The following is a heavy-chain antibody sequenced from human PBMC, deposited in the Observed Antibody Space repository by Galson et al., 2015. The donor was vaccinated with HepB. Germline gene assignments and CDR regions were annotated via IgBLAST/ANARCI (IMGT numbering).Heavy chain of an antibody. D-gene: IGHD1-26*01. V-gene: IGHV3-48*01. J-gene: IGHJ4*02. CDR1: GLSFISYS. CDR2: VSSGSTGR. Sequence: SLRLSCAASGLSFISYSMSWVRQAPGKGLEWVAYVSSGSTGRYYADSVKGRFTISGDNAKNSLYLHMASLRPEDTAVYYCAKDSVSGSYLPTYFDSWGQGTLVTVSS. CDR3: AKDSVSGSYLPTYFDS.